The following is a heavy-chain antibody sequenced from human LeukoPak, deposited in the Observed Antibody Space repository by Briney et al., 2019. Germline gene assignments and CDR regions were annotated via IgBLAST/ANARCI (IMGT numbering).Heavy chain of an antibody. D-gene: IGHD2-2*01. V-gene: IGHV4-59*01. CDR1: GDSMSNYY. CDR2: IYYSGST. J-gene: IGHJ4*02. CDR3: ARSVVLYYFDY. Sequence: PSETLSLTCTVSGDSMSNYYWSWIRQPPGEGLGWIGYIYYSGSTSYNPSLKSRVTISEDTSKNQFSLKLSSVTAADTAVYYCARSVVLYYFDYWGQGTLVTVSS.